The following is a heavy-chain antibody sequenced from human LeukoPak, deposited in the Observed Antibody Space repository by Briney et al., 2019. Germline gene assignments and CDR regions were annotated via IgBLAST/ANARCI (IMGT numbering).Heavy chain of an antibody. Sequence: ASVKVSCKASGYTFTGYDMHWVRQAPGQGLEWMGWISAYNGNTNYAQKLQGRVTMTTDTSTSTAYMELRSLRSDDTAVYYCARERIAVAGIDYWGQGTLVTVSS. CDR3: ARERIAVAGIDY. CDR1: GYTFTGYD. D-gene: IGHD6-19*01. J-gene: IGHJ4*02. V-gene: IGHV1-18*04. CDR2: ISAYNGNT.